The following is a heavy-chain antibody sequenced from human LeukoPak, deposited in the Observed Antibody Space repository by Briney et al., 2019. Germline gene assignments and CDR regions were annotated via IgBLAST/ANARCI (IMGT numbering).Heavy chain of an antibody. V-gene: IGHV3-21*01. Sequence: GGSLRLSCAASGFTFSSYSMNWVRQAPGKGLEWVSSISGSNSYIYYADSVKGRFTISRDNAKNSLYLQMNSLRAEDTAVYYCARFDPWVSWGQGTLVTVSS. CDR1: GFTFSSYS. CDR3: ARFDPWVS. D-gene: IGHD3-9*01. CDR2: ISGSNSYI. J-gene: IGHJ4*02.